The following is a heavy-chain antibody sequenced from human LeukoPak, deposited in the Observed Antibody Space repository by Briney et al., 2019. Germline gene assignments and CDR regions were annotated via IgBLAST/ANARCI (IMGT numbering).Heavy chain of an antibody. CDR3: AREGQMILDTDAFDI. CDR2: ISYDGSNK. V-gene: IGHV3-30-3*01. CDR1: GFTFSSYA. J-gene: IGHJ3*02. Sequence: GGSLRLSCAASGFTFSSYAMHWVRQAPGKGLEWVAVISYDGSNKYYADSVKGRFTISRDNSKNTLYLQMNSLRAEDTAVYYCAREGQMILDTDAFDIWGQGTMVTVSS. D-gene: IGHD5-18*01.